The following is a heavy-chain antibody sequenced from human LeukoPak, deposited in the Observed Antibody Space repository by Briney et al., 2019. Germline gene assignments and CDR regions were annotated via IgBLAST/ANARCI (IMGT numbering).Heavy chain of an antibody. CDR2: IKPDGSEK. V-gene: IGHV3-7*01. Sequence: GGSLRLSCSASGFTLSGYWMSWVRQAPGKGLEWVANIKPDGSEKNYVDSMKGRLTTPRDYAKNSLFLQMNSLRVDDTAVYYCARVSAAGSGFLDLWGRGTLVLVSA. CDR3: ARVSAAGSGFLDL. J-gene: IGHJ2*01. D-gene: IGHD6-13*01. CDR1: GFTLSGYW.